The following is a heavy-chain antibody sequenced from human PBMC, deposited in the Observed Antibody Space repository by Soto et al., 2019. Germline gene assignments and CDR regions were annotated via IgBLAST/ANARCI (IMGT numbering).Heavy chain of an antibody. J-gene: IGHJ4*02. CDR2: IYYSGST. V-gene: IGHV4-59*01. D-gene: IGHD5-12*01. CDR1: GGSFSGYY. CDR3: ARVGEDGYNYRLED. Sequence: SETLSLTCAVYGGSFSGYYWSWIRQPPGKGLEWIGYIYYSGSTNYNPSLKSRGTISVDTSKNQFSLKLSSVTAADTAVYFCARVGEDGYNYRLEDWGEGSLVTVSA.